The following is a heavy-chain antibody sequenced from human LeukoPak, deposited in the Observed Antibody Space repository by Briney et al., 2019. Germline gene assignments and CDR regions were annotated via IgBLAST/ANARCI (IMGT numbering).Heavy chain of an antibody. J-gene: IGHJ5*02. Sequence: PSETLSLTCTVSGGSISSYYWSWIRQPPGKGLEWIGEINHSGSTNYNPSLKSRVTISVDTSKNQFSLKLSSVTAADTAVYYCARGLGYCSSTSCYQRWFDPWGQGTLVTVSS. V-gene: IGHV4-34*01. CDR3: ARGLGYCSSTSCYQRWFDP. CDR1: GGSISSYY. CDR2: INHSGST. D-gene: IGHD2-2*01.